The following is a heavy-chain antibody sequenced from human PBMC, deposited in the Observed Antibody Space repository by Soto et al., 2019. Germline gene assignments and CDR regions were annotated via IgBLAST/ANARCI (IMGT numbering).Heavy chain of an antibody. CDR1: GFTFSSYS. CDR2: ISSTGSNK. Sequence: GSLRLSCAASGFTFSSYSVHWVRHAPGKGLEWVAVISSTGSNKYFADSVKGRFTVSRDTSKNTAYLQMNSLRAEDTAVYYCARDPNDYVWALDYWGQGTLVTVSS. D-gene: IGHD3-16*01. J-gene: IGHJ4*02. CDR3: ARDPNDYVWALDY. V-gene: IGHV3-30-3*01.